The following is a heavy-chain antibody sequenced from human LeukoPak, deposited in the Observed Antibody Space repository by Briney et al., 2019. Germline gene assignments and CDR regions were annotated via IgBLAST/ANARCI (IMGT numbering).Heavy chain of an antibody. CDR3: ARIGYSSGWYAANFDY. V-gene: IGHV4-34*01. CDR2: INHSGST. CDR1: GGSFSGYY. Sequence: SETLSFTCAVYGGSFSGYYWSWIRQPPGKGLEWIGEINHSGSTNYNPSLKSRVTISVDTSKNQFSLKLSSVTAADTAVYYCARIGYSSGWYAANFDYWGQGTLVTVSS. D-gene: IGHD6-19*01. J-gene: IGHJ4*02.